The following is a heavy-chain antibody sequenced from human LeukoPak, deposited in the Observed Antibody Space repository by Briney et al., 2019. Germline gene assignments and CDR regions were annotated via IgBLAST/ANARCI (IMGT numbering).Heavy chain of an antibody. D-gene: IGHD3-10*01. Sequence: NPSETLSLTCTVSGGSIGSYYWSWLRQPPGKGLEWIGYLDYSGSTNYNPSFKSRVTISVDTSKNQFSLRLSSLTAADTAVYYCARHGSSYSFDYWGQGTLVTVSS. J-gene: IGHJ4*02. V-gene: IGHV4-59*08. CDR1: GGSIGSYY. CDR2: LDYSGST. CDR3: ARHGSSYSFDY.